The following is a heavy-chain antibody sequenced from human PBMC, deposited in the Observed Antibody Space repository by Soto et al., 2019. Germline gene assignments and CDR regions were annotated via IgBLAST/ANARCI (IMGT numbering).Heavy chain of an antibody. D-gene: IGHD4-17*01. J-gene: IGHJ6*02. Sequence: PGESLKISCEGSGFSFSKYTVGWVRQIPGKGLEWMGIIHPGDSDTRYSPSFQGQVTISADKSISTAYLQWSSLKASDTAMYYFTLSYGYSYYYYNVMYFWAQGTTVPVSS. CDR1: GFSFSKYT. CDR2: IHPGDSDT. CDR3: TLSYGYSYYYYNVMYF. V-gene: IGHV5-51*01.